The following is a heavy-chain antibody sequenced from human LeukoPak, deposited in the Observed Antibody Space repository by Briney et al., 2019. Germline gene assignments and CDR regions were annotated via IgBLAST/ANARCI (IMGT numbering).Heavy chain of an antibody. D-gene: IGHD3-3*01. CDR3: ARVRGDYDFWSGSNWFDP. Sequence: GASVKVSCKASGYTFTSYDINWVRQATGQGLEWMVWMNPNSGNTGYAQKFQGRVTMTRNTSISTAYMELSSLRSEDTAVYYCARVRGDYDFWSGSNWFDPWGQGTLVTVSS. V-gene: IGHV1-8*01. J-gene: IGHJ5*02. CDR1: GYTFTSYD. CDR2: MNPNSGNT.